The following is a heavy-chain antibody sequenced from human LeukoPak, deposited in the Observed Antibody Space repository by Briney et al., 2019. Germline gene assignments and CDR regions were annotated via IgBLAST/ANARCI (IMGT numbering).Heavy chain of an antibody. CDR3: ATSYRYNWNYGGAFDI. CDR1: GGSISSYY. V-gene: IGHV4-59*01. Sequence: SETLSLTCTVSGGSISSYYWSWIRQPPGKGLEWIGYIYYSGSTNYNPSLKSRVTISVDTSKNQFSLKLSSVTAADTAVYYCATSYRYNWNYGGAFDIWGQGTMVTVSS. CDR2: IYYSGST. D-gene: IGHD1-7*01. J-gene: IGHJ3*02.